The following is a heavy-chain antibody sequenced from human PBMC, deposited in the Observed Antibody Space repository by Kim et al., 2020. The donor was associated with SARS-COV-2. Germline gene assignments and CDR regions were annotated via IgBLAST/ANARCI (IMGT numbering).Heavy chain of an antibody. CDR1: GASVRSGRHY. CDR3: ASNLFQ. Sequence: SETLSLTCTVSGASVRSGRHYWSWIRQSPGKGLEWIGFIFSSGPTNYNPSLKSRVSFSLDTSKNQFSLRLTSVTAADTAVYFCASNLFQ. V-gene: IGHV4-61*01. CDR2: IFSSGPT. J-gene: IGHJ1*01.